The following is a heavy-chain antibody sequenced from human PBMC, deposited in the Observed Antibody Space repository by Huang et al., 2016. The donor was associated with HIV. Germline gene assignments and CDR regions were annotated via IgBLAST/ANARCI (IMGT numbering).Heavy chain of an antibody. CDR3: ARARGYYDSSVSYYFDY. Sequence: QVQLVQSVAEVKKPGSSVKVSCKASGGTFSSYAISWVRQAPGQGLEWMGGIIPIVGTANYAQKFQGRVTITADESTSTAYMELSSLRSEDTAVYYCARARGYYDSSVSYYFDYWGQGTLVTVSS. V-gene: IGHV1-69*13. CDR1: GGTFSSYA. J-gene: IGHJ4*02. D-gene: IGHD3-22*01. CDR2: IIPIVGTA.